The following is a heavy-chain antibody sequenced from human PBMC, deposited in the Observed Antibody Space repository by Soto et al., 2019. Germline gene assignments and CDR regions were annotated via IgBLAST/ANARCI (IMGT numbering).Heavy chain of an antibody. CDR3: AGELNSTQLWFDY. CDR1: GGSISSGDYY. D-gene: IGHD5-18*01. J-gene: IGHJ4*02. Sequence: SETLSLTCTVSGGSISSGDYYWSWIRQPPGKGLEWIGYIYYSGSTYYNPSLKSLVTISVDTSNNQLSMKLISVTAADTAVYYCAGELNSTQLWFDYWGQGTLVTVSS. V-gene: IGHV4-30-4*01. CDR2: IYYSGST.